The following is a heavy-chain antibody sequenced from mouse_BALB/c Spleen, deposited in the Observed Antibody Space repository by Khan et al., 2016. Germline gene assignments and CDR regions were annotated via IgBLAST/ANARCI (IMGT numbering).Heavy chain of an antibody. CDR3: VGYDYDY. CDR2: IISKSNNYAT. CDR1: GFTFNTYA. Sequence: EVQLVESGGGLVQPKGSLKLSCAASGFTFNTYAMNWVRQAPGKGMEWVARIISKSNNYATYYADSVRDWFTISRDDSQSMLYLQMNNLTTADTAMYYCVGYDYDYWGQGTSVTVSS. D-gene: IGHD2-4*01. V-gene: IGHV10-1*02. J-gene: IGHJ4*01.